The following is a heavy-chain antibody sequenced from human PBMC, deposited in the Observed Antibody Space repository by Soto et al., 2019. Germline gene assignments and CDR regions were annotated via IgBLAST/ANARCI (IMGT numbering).Heavy chain of an antibody. Sequence: QVQLQESGPGLVKPSQTLSLTCSVSGGYISSGGYYWNWIRQQPGKGLEWIGRMYYSESPDYNPSLKSRITISVDTTKNQFSLNLRSVTAADTAVYYCARGQFSSSWYRFDDMDVWGQGTTVTVSS. J-gene: IGHJ6*02. CDR1: GGYISSGGYY. D-gene: IGHD6-13*01. CDR3: ARGQFSSSWYRFDDMDV. CDR2: MYYSESP. V-gene: IGHV4-31*03.